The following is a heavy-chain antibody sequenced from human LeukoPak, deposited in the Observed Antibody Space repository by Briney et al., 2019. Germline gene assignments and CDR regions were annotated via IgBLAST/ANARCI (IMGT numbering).Heavy chain of an antibody. CDR1: GFTFGSYG. J-gene: IGHJ3*02. D-gene: IGHD6-13*01. CDR3: AKDQGLAAAGTDDAFDI. Sequence: PGRSLMLSCAASGFTFGSYGMHWVRQAPGKGLEWVAVISYDGSNKYYADSVKGRFTISRDNSKNTLYLQMNSLRAEDTAVYYCAKDQGLAAAGTDDAFDIWGQGTMVTVSS. V-gene: IGHV3-30*18. CDR2: ISYDGSNK.